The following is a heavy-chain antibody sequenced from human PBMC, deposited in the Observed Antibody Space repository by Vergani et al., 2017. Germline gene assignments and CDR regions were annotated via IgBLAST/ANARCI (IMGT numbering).Heavy chain of an antibody. V-gene: IGHV4-31*03. CDR2: IYSSGST. Sequence: QVQLQESGPGLVKPSQTLSLTCTVSGGSISSGGYYWSWIRQHPGKGLEWLGYIYSSGSTSYNPSLNRRVTISVDTSKNQFSLKLSSVTAADTAVYYCARGGKGIVVVPAARNWFDPWGQGTLVTVSS. CDR1: GGSISSGGYY. CDR3: ARGGKGIVVVPAARNWFDP. D-gene: IGHD2-2*01. J-gene: IGHJ5*02.